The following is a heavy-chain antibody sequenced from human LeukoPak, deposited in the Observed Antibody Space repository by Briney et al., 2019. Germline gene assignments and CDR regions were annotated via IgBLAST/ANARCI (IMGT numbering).Heavy chain of an antibody. CDR2: MSPNSGDT. Sequence: ASVKVSCKASGYTFTSYDFNWVRQATGQRPEWMGWMSPNSGDTGYAQKFQDRVTMTRNTSISTAYMELSSLRSDDTAVYYCARDSSDYGGKGVDYWGQGTLVTVSS. CDR1: GYTFTSYD. V-gene: IGHV1-8*01. CDR3: ARDSSDYGGKGVDY. D-gene: IGHD4-23*01. J-gene: IGHJ4*02.